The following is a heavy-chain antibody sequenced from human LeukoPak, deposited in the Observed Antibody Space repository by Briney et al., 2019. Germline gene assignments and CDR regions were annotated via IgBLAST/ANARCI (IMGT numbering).Heavy chain of an antibody. CDR1: GFTFRTTR. CDR2: MSASGDSI. D-gene: IGHD3-3*01. J-gene: IGHJ6*03. V-gene: IGHV3-48*03. CDR3: ARLFYYYMDV. Sequence: GRSLRLSCESSGFTFRTTRMTWVRQAPGKGLEYVSTMSASGDSIHYADPVKGRFTISRDNAKNSLYLQMNDLRVEDTGVYYCARLFYYYMDVWGKGTTVIVSS.